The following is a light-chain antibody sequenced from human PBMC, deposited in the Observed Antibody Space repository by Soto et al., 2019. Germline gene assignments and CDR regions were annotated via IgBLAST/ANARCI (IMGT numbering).Light chain of an antibody. Sequence: QSVLTQPASVSGSPGQSITISCTGTSSDIGGSNHVSWYRHHPGKAPKLIIYEVTYRPSGVSNRFSGSKSGYTASLTISGLQPEDEADYYCNSQTRSGIRVFGTGTKLTVL. V-gene: IGLV2-14*01. CDR3: NSQTRSGIRV. CDR1: SSDIGGSNH. CDR2: EVT. J-gene: IGLJ1*01.